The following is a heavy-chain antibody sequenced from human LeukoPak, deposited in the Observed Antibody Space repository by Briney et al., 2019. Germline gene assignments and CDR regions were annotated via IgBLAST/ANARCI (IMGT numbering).Heavy chain of an antibody. CDR2: IYYSGST. CDR1: GGSISSYY. J-gene: IGHJ2*01. V-gene: IGHV4-59*04. CDR3: AREVGGYRYGYRPTELSWYFDL. Sequence: SETLSLTCSVSGGSISSYYWSWIRQPPGKGLEWIGSIYYSGSTYYNPSLKSRVTISVDTSKNQFSLKLSSVTAADTAVYYCAREVGGYRYGYRPTELSWYFDLWGRGTLVTVSP. D-gene: IGHD5-18*01.